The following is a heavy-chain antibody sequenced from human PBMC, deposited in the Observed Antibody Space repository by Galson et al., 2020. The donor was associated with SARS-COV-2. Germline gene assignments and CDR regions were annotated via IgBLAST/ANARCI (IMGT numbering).Heavy chain of an antibody. CDR3: ARGVRITMVQGVSNCFDP. CDR2: ISSSGSTI. V-gene: IGHV3-48*03. J-gene: IGHJ5*02. D-gene: IGHD3-10*01. Sequence: GGYLRLSCAASGFTFSSYEMNWVRQAPGKGLEWVSYISSSGSTIYYADSVKGRFTISRDNAKNSLYLQMNSLRAEDTAVYYCARGVRITMVQGVSNCFDPWGQGTLVTVSS. CDR1: GFTFSSYE.